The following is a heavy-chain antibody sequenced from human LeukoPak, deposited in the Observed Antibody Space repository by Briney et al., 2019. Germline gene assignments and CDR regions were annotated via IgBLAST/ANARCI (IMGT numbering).Heavy chain of an antibody. J-gene: IGHJ4*02. V-gene: IGHV3-15*01. CDR1: GFTFSNAW. D-gene: IGHD3-9*01. CDR3: TTIEGHYDILTGYYLRD. CDR2: IKGKTDGGTT. Sequence: GGSLRLSCAASGFTFSNAWMSWVRQAPGKGLEWVGRIKGKTDGGTTDYAAPVKGRFTISRDDSKNTLYLQMNSLKTEDTAVYYCTTIEGHYDILTGYYLRDWGQGTLVTVSS.